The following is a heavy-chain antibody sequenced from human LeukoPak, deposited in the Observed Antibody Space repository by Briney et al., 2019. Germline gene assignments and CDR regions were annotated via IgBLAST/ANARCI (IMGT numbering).Heavy chain of an antibody. CDR1: GFTFSSYA. CDR3: ARDSSGYSYYFDY. CDR2: ISSNGGST. J-gene: IGHJ4*02. V-gene: IGHV3-64*01. D-gene: IGHD3-22*01. Sequence: PGGSLRLSCAASGFTFSSYAMHWVRQAPGKGLDYVSAISSNGGSTYYANSVKGRFTISRDNSKNTLYLQMGSLRAEDMAVYYCARDSSGYSYYFDYWGQRTLVTVSS.